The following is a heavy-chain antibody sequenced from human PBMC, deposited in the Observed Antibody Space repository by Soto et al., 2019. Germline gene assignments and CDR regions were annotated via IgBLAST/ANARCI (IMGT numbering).Heavy chain of an antibody. CDR1: GGTFSSYT. CDR2: NIPILGIA. D-gene: IGHD6-19*01. Sequence: QVQLVQSGAEVKKPGSSVKVSCKASGGTFSSYTISWVRQAPGQGLEWMGRNIPILGIANYAQKFQGRVTITGDKATRTPYMELRSLRSVDTAVYYCASATYRSGWYTNSNTYFGYWGQGALVTVSP. V-gene: IGHV1-69*02. CDR3: ASATYRSGWYTNSNTYFGY. J-gene: IGHJ4*02.